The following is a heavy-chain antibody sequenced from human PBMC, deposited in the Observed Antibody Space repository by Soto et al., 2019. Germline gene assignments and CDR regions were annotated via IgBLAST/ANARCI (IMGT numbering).Heavy chain of an antibody. V-gene: IGHV3-23*01. CDR2: MSGSGGST. J-gene: IGHJ3*02. Sequence: GGAMRLSCAASGCTFRSDAMRWVREAPGKGREWVSDMSGSGGSTYYADSVKGRVTSSRDNSKNTLCLQMNSQRAEETAVYKCAKPYHAFDIWGQGTMVTVSS. CDR1: GCTFRSDA. CDR3: AKPYHAFDI.